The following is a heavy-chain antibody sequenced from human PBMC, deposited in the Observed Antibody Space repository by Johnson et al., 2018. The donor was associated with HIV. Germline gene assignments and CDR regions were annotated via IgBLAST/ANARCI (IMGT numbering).Heavy chain of an antibody. CDR1: GFTFSSYA. CDR2: ISSSGGRT. D-gene: IGHD6-19*01. CDR3: ARIPGSGWEHDAFDI. J-gene: IGHJ3*02. Sequence: QVQLVESGGGVVRPGGSLRLSCTASGFTFSSYAMHWVRQAPGKGLEYVSAISSSGGRTYYADSVKGRFTISRDNAKNSLYLQMNSLRAEDTAVYYCARIPGSGWEHDAFDIWGQGTMVTVSS. V-gene: IGHV3-64*04.